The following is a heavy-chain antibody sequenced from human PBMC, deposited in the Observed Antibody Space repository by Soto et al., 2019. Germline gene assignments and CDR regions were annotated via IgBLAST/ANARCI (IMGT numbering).Heavy chain of an antibody. CDR3: ASRWGYSFDY. J-gene: IGHJ4*02. Sequence: QLQLQESGPGLVKPSETLSLTCTVSGGSISSYYWGWIRRPPGKGLEWIGSIYYSGSTYYNPSLNRRVTISVYTSNTQFSLKLRSVTAADTAVYYCASRWGYSFDYWGQGTLVTVSS. CDR2: IYYSGST. CDR1: GGSISSYY. D-gene: IGHD7-27*01. V-gene: IGHV4-39*01.